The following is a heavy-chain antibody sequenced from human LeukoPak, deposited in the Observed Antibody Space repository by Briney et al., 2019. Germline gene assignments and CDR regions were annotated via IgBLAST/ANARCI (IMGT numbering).Heavy chain of an antibody. CDR1: GGSISSYY. CDR3: ARERVGSGYYYYYYMDV. J-gene: IGHJ6*03. CDR2: IYTSGST. Sequence: SETLSLTCTVSGGSISSYYWSWIRQPAGKGLEWIGRIYTSGSTNYNPSLKSRVTLSVDTSQNQFYLKLSSGPAADTAVYYCARERVGSGYYYYYYMDVWGKGTTVTISS. D-gene: IGHD2-15*01. V-gene: IGHV4-4*07.